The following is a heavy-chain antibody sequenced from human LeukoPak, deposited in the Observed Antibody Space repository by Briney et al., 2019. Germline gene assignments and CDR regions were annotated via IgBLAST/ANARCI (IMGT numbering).Heavy chain of an antibody. CDR1: GYTFTGYY. CDR3: AREAYVYGDDSREPNFDY. D-gene: IGHD4-17*01. CDR2: INPNSGGT. V-gene: IGHV1-2*02. Sequence: GASVKVSCKASGYTFTGYYMHWVRQAPGQGLEWMGWINPNSGGTNYAQKFQGRVTMTRDTSISTAYMELSRLRSDDTAVYYCAREAYVYGDDSREPNFDYWGQGTLVTVSS. J-gene: IGHJ4*02.